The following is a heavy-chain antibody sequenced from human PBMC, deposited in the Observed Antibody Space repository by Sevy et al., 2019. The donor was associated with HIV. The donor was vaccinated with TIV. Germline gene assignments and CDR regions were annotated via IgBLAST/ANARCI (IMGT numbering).Heavy chain of an antibody. CDR3: ATISQQLVGFFDY. D-gene: IGHD6-6*01. CDR2: IFYSGNT. CDR1: GGSISSYY. V-gene: IGHV4-59*01. J-gene: IGHJ4*02. Sequence: SETLSLTCTVSGGSISSYYWSWIRQPPGKRLEWIGYIFYSGNTYYNPSLKRRVTISVDTSKNQFSLKLTSVTAADTAVYYCATISQQLVGFFDYWGQGTLVTVSS.